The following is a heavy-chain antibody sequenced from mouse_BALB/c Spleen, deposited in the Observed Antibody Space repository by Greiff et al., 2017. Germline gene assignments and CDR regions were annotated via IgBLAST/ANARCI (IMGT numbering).Heavy chain of an antibody. CDR2: IWSGGST. J-gene: IGHJ2*01. Sequence: VKLMESGPGLVQPSQSLSITCTVSGFSLTSYGVHWVRQSPGKGLEWLGVIWSGGSTDYNAAFISRLSISKDNSKSQVFFKMNSLQANDTAIYYCARNYDYTAYYFDYWGQGTTLTVSS. D-gene: IGHD2-4*01. CDR3: ARNYDYTAYYFDY. CDR1: GFSLTSYG. V-gene: IGHV2-2*02.